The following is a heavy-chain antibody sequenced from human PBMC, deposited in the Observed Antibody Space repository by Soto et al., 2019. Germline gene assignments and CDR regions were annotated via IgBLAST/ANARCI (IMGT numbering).Heavy chain of an antibody. CDR1: GDSIRSSSY. CDR2: IYSTGNT. Sequence: SETLSLTCTVSGDSIRSSSYWCWIRQPPGKGLEWIGSIYSTGNTYYNPSLNSQVTISVDTSKNQFSLNVISVTAADTAVYYCRSSSRYSTDVWGQGTTVTVSS. J-gene: IGHJ6*02. D-gene: IGHD6-13*01. V-gene: IGHV4-39*01. CDR3: RSSSRYSTDV.